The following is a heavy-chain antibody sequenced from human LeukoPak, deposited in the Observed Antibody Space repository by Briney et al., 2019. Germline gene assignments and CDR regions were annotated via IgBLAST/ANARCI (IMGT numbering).Heavy chain of an antibody. V-gene: IGHV3-30-3*01. J-gene: IGHJ6*02. CDR2: ISYDGSNK. CDR3: ARDRVYHYGMDV. CDR1: GFTFSSYA. Sequence: GGSLRLPCAASGFTFSSYAMHWVRQAPGKGLEWVAVISYDGSNKYYADSVKGRFTISRDNSKNTLYLQMNSLRAEDTAVYYCARDRVYHYGMDVWGQGTTVTVSS. D-gene: IGHD3-10*01.